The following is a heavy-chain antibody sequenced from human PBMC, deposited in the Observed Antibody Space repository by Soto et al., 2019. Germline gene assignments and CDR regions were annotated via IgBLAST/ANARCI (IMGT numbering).Heavy chain of an antibody. Sequence: SVKVSCKASGGTFSSYAISWVRQAPGQGLEWMGGIIPIFGTANYAQKFQGRVTITADGSTSTAYMELSSLRSEDTAVYYCARGRELPYYYGMDVWGQGTTVTVSS. V-gene: IGHV1-69*13. CDR3: ARGRELPYYYGMDV. D-gene: IGHD1-26*01. CDR1: GGTFSSYA. CDR2: IIPIFGTA. J-gene: IGHJ6*02.